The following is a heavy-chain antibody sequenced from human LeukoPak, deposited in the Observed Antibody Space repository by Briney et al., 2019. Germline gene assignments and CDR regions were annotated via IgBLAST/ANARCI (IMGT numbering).Heavy chain of an antibody. J-gene: IGHJ3*02. V-gene: IGHV4-34*01. D-gene: IGHD2-15*01. Sequence: SETLSLTCAVYGGSFSGYYWSWIRQPPGKGLEWIGEINHSGSTNYNPSLKSRVTISVDTSKNQFSLKLSSVTAADTAVYYCARENCSGGSCSAFDIWGQGTMVTVSS. CDR3: ARENCSGGSCSAFDI. CDR2: INHSGST. CDR1: GGSFSGYY.